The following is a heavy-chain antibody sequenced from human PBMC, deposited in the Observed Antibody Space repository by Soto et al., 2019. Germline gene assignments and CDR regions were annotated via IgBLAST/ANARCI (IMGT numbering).Heavy chain of an antibody. CDR2: INPNSGGT. Sequence: QVQLVQSGAEVKKPGASVKVSCKASGYTFTGYYMHWVRQAPGQGLEWMGWINPNSGGTNYAQKFQGWVTRTRDTSISTAYMELSRLRSDDTAVYYCAREIPYYYGSGSYYRPDALGILGQGTMVTVSS. CDR1: GYTFTGYY. CDR3: AREIPYYYGSGSYYRPDALGI. D-gene: IGHD3-10*01. V-gene: IGHV1-2*04. J-gene: IGHJ3*02.